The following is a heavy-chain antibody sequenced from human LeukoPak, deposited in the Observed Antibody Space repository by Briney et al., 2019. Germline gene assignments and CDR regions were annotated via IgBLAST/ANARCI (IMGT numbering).Heavy chain of an antibody. V-gene: IGHV3-15*01. CDR1: GFSFTNAW. CDR3: TTDSSGFYWFDP. Sequence: GGSLRLSCDGSGFSFTNAWMSWVRQAPGKGLEWVGRIKSKTDGGTTDYAAPVKGRFTMSRDDSKNKLFLQMNSLRTEDTALYYCTTDSSGFYWFDPWGQGTLVTVSS. J-gene: IGHJ5*02. CDR2: IKSKTDGGTT. D-gene: IGHD6-19*01.